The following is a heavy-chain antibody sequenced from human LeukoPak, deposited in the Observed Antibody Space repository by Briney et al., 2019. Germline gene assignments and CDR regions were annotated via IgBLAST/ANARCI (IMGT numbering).Heavy chain of an antibody. V-gene: IGHV3-21*01. CDR3: ARDYHTYGDYHAFDI. CDR1: GFTFSTYS. Sequence: VGSLRLSCATSGFTFSTYSMSWVRQAPGGGLGWVSSIISSNGYIYYADSVKGRFTISRDNAENSLYLQMNNLRDEDTAIYYCARDYHTYGDYHAFDIRGQGTMVTVSS. CDR2: IISSNGYI. J-gene: IGHJ3*02. D-gene: IGHD4-17*01.